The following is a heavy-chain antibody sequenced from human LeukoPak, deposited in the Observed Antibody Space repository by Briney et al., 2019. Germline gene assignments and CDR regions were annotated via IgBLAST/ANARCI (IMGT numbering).Heavy chain of an antibody. V-gene: IGHV3-7*01. J-gene: IGHJ4*02. D-gene: IGHD4-17*01. CDR1: GFTFSNYW. CDR3: ARATEYDDYAWDY. Sequence: GGSLRLSCAASGFTFSNYWMSWVRQAPGKGLEWVANIKQDGSEKNYVDSVKGRFTISRDNAKNSLYLQVNSLRAEDTAVYYCARATEYDDYAWDYWGQGTLVTVSS. CDR2: IKQDGSEK.